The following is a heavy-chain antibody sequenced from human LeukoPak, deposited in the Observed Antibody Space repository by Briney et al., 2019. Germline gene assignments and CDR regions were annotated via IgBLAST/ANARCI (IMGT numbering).Heavy chain of an antibody. V-gene: IGHV3-30*02. J-gene: IGHJ4*02. CDR1: GFIFSNYA. D-gene: IGHD3-10*01. CDR3: AREYGGSGSSSFDY. CDR2: IRYDGSNK. Sequence: GGSLRLSCEGSGFIFSNYAMNWIRQAPGKGLEWVAFIRYDGSNKYYADSVKGRFTISRDNSKNTLYLQMNSLRAEDTAVYYCAREYGGSGSSSFDYWGQGTPVTVSS.